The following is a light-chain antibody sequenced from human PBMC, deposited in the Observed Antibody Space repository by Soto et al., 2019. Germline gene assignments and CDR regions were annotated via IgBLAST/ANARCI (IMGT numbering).Light chain of an antibody. CDR1: SSDVGNYNL. V-gene: IGLV2-23*01. CDR2: EGS. J-gene: IGLJ1*01. CDR3: CSYARSSTYV. Sequence: QSALTQPASVSGSPGQAITISCTGTSSDVGNYNLVSWYQQHPGKAPKLMIYEGSKRHSGLSNRFSGSKYDNTASLTLSILQAEDEADYYCCSYARSSTYVFGTGTQVTVL.